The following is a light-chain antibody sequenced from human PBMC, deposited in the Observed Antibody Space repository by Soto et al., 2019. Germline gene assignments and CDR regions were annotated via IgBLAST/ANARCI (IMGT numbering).Light chain of an antibody. CDR2: GAS. CDR1: QTISSSH. CDR3: QHYDSSLRT. V-gene: IGKV3-20*01. Sequence: EIVLTQSPGTLSLSPGERATLSCRASQTISSSHLAWYQQKPGQAPRLLIYGASSRATVIPDRFSGSGSGADFTLTISRLKPEDFAVYYCQHYDSSLRTFGPGTKVEIK. J-gene: IGKJ1*01.